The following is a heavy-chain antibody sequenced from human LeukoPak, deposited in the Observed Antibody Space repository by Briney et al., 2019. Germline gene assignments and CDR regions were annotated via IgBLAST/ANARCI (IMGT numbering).Heavy chain of an antibody. D-gene: IGHD2-2*01. J-gene: IGHJ5*02. Sequence: ASVKVSCKASGYTFTSYGISWVRQAPGQGLEWMGWISAYNGNTNYAQKLQGRVTTTTDTSTSTAYMELRSLRSDDTAVYYCARVVPAAIYRGFDPWGQGTLVAVSS. CDR1: GYTFTSYG. CDR2: ISAYNGNT. V-gene: IGHV1-18*01. CDR3: ARVVPAAIYRGFDP.